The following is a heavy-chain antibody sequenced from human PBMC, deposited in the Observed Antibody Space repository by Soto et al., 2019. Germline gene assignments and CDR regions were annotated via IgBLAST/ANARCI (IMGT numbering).Heavy chain of an antibody. CDR1: GFTFSSYA. CDR2: ISSNGGST. D-gene: IGHD5-12*01. V-gene: IGHV3-64*02. Sequence: GSLRLSCAASGFTFSSYAMHWVRQAPGKGLEYVSAISSNGGSTYYADSVKGRFTISRDNSKNTLYLQMNSLRAEDTAVYYCANAKGDSGYDFGPFDYWGQGTLVTVSS. J-gene: IGHJ4*02. CDR3: ANAKGDSGYDFGPFDY.